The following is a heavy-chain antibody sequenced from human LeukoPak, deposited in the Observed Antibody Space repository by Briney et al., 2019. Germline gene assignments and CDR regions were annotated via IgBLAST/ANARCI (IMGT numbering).Heavy chain of an antibody. V-gene: IGHV3-33*06. Sequence: GGSLRLSCAASGFTFSSYGMHWVRQAPGKGLEWVAVIWYDGSNKYYADSVKGRFTISRDNSKNTLYLQMNSLRAEDTAVYYCAKDGGSGSYLLSFDYWGQGTLVTVSS. J-gene: IGHJ4*02. CDR2: IWYDGSNK. D-gene: IGHD3-10*01. CDR1: GFTFSSYG. CDR3: AKDGGSGSYLLSFDY.